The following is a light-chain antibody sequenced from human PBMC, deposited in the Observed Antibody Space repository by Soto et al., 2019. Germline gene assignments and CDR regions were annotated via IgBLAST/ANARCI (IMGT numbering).Light chain of an antibody. CDR3: QQYGSSPWT. CDR1: QTIRSNY. CDR2: GAS. Sequence: ETVLTQSPGTLSLSPGERATLSCRASQTIRSNYLAWYRQTPGQAPRLLIYGASNRATGIADRFSGSGSGTDFPLIISRLEPEDFALYYCQQYGSSPWTLGQGTKVEIK. V-gene: IGKV3-20*01. J-gene: IGKJ1*01.